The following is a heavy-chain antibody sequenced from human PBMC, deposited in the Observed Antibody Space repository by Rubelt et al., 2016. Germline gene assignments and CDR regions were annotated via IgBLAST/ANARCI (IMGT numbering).Heavy chain of an antibody. CDR2: ISYDGSNK. V-gene: IGHV3-30*04. Sequence: KGLEWVAVISYDGSNKYYADSVKGRFTISRDDSKNTLYLQMNSLRVEDTAMYYCARPERDSSGWYFYYFDSWGQGTLVTVSS. CDR3: ARPERDSSGWYFYYFDS. D-gene: IGHD6-19*01. J-gene: IGHJ4*02.